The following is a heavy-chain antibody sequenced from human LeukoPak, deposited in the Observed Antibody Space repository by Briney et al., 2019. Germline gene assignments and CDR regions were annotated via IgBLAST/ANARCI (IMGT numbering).Heavy chain of an antibody. CDR2: ISAYNGNT. J-gene: IGHJ6*03. CDR3: ARASGYGDYYYYMDV. D-gene: IGHD5-12*01. V-gene: IGHV1-18*01. Sequence: ASVKVSCKASGYTFTSYGISWVRQAPGQGLEWMGWISAYNGNTNYAQKLQGRVTMTTDTSTSTAYMELRSLRSDDTAVYYCARASGYGDYYYYMDVWGKGTTVTVSS. CDR1: GYTFTSYG.